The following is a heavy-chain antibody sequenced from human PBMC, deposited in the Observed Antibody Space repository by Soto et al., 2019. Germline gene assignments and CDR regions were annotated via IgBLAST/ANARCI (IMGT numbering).Heavy chain of an antibody. CDR2: IKQDGSEK. Sequence: GGSLRLSCAASGFTFSSYWMSWVRQAPGKGLEWVANIKQDGSEKYYVDSVKGRFTISRDNAKNSLYLQMNSLRAEDTAVYYCAREVRLVGIDAFDIWGQGTMVTVSS. J-gene: IGHJ3*02. V-gene: IGHV3-7*01. CDR1: GFTFSSYW. CDR3: AREVRLVGIDAFDI. D-gene: IGHD6-25*01.